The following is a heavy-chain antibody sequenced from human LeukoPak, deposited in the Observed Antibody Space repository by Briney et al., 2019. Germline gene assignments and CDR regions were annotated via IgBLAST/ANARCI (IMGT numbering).Heavy chain of an antibody. V-gene: IGHV3-48*01. Sequence: GGSLRLSCAASGFTFSSYAMSWVRQAPGKGLEWVSYISSSGTTISYAQSVKGRFTITRDNAQNSLTLHMNTLRADDTAVYYCAKDGGTHFDHWGQGALVTVSS. J-gene: IGHJ4*02. D-gene: IGHD1-26*01. CDR1: GFTFSSYA. CDR3: AKDGGTHFDH. CDR2: ISSSGTTI.